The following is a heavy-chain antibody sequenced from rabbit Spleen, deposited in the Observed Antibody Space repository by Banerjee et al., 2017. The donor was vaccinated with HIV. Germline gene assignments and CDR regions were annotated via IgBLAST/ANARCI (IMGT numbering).Heavy chain of an antibody. Sequence: QEQLVESGGGLVQPTGSLTLTCKASGFSFIGDSYMCWVRQAPGKGPEWIACIDAGSSGFTYFASWAKGRFTISKTSSTTVTLQRTSLTAADTATYFCARDTSTSFSSYGMDLWGPGTLVTVS. CDR2: IDAGSSGFT. CDR3: ARDTSTSFSSYGMDL. D-gene: IGHD1-1*01. V-gene: IGHV1S45*01. CDR1: GFSFIGDSY. J-gene: IGHJ6*01.